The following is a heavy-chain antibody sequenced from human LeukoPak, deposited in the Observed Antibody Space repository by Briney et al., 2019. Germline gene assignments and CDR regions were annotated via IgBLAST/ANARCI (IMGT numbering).Heavy chain of an antibody. CDR1: GFTVSNNY. Sequence: GGSLRLSCAASGFTVSNNYMRWVRQAPGKGLEWVSLIYSGGSTYYADSVKGRFIISRDNSKNTLYLQMNSLRAEDTAVYYCAKDLGTTRECYWGQGTLVTVSS. CDR3: AKDLGTTRECY. D-gene: IGHD1-7*01. CDR2: IYSGGST. V-gene: IGHV3-66*01. J-gene: IGHJ4*02.